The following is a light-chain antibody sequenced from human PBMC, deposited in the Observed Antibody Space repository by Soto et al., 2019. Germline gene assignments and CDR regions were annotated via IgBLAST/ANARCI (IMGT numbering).Light chain of an antibody. V-gene: IGKV3-20*01. Sequence: ETVLTHSPGNERLSGGESATLWCPARQSVSSSYLAWYQQKPGQAPRLLIYGASSRATGIPDRFSGSGSGTNFTLTISSLEPEAFAVYYCQQYGSSPPFTFRPGTKVDIK. J-gene: IGKJ3*01. CDR3: QQYGSSPPFT. CDR2: GAS. CDR1: QSVSSSY.